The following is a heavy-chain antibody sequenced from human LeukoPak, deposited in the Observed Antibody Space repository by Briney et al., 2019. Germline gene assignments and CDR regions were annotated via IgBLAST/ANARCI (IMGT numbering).Heavy chain of an antibody. Sequence: PGGSLRLSCAASGFPLSSYAMSWVRQASGKGLEWVSATSSSDPGTYYADSVKGRFTISRDNSKNTLYLQMNSLRAEDTAVYYCARDSYSSGFDYWGQGTLVTVSS. J-gene: IGHJ4*02. CDR2: TSSSDPGT. CDR1: GFPLSSYA. V-gene: IGHV3-23*01. CDR3: ARDSYSSGFDY. D-gene: IGHD6-19*01.